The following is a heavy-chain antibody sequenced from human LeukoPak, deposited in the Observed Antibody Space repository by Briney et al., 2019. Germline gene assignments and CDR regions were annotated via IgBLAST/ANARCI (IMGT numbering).Heavy chain of an antibody. J-gene: IGHJ3*02. D-gene: IGHD6-6*01. CDR3: AKASPSIDAFDI. CDR2: ISYDGSNK. Sequence: GRSLRLSCAASGFTFSSYGMHWVRQAPGKGLEWVAVISYDGSNKYYADSVKGRFTISRDNSKNTLYVQMNSLRAEDTAVYYCAKASPSIDAFDIWGQGTMVTVSS. CDR1: GFTFSSYG. V-gene: IGHV3-30*18.